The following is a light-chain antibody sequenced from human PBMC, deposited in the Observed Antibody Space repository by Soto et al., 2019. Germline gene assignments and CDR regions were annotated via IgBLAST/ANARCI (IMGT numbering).Light chain of an antibody. CDR3: SSYTSDWGV. V-gene: IGLV2-14*01. J-gene: IGLJ1*01. Sequence: QSALTQPASVSGSPGQSNTISCTGTSSDVGGYDFVSWYQHHPGKAPKLIIYEVRTRPSGVSDRFSGSKSGNTASLTISGLQAEDEADYYCSSYTSDWGVFGTGTKLTVL. CDR1: SSDVGGYDF. CDR2: EVR.